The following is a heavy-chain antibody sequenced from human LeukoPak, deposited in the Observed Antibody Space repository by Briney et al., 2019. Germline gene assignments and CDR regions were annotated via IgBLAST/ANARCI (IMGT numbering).Heavy chain of an antibody. V-gene: IGHV3-30-3*01. D-gene: IGHD5/OR15-5a*01. CDR1: GFTFSSYG. Sequence: GRSLRLSCAASGFTFSSYGMHWVRQAPGKGLEWVAVISDDGVNKYFAESVKGRFTISRDNAKNSLYLQMNSLRAEDTAVYYCASRLGYGFDPWGQGTLVTVSS. CDR3: ASRLGYGFDP. J-gene: IGHJ5*02. CDR2: ISDDGVNK.